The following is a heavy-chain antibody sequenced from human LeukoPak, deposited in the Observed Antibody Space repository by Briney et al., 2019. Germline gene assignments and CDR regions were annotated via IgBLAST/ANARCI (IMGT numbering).Heavy chain of an antibody. CDR3: ARFGATGEVDY. J-gene: IGHJ4*02. Sequence: KPSETLSLTCTVSGGSSSSYYWSWIRQPPGEGLEWIGYIYTSGSTNYNPSLKSRVTISVDTSKNQFSLKLSSVTAADTAVYYCARFGATGEVDYWGQGTLVTVSS. CDR1: GGSSSSYY. V-gene: IGHV4-4*09. CDR2: IYTSGST. D-gene: IGHD3-16*01.